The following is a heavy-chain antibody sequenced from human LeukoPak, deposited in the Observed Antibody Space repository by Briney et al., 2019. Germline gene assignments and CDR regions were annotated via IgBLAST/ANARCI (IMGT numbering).Heavy chain of an antibody. V-gene: IGHV4-59*01. J-gene: IGHJ4*02. Sequence: SETLSFRCAVYGGSFSSYYWSWIRQPPGKGLEWIGYIYYSGSTNYNPSLKSRVTISVDTSKNQFSLKLSSVTAADTAVYYCARDFCSGGSCYRAFDYWGQGTLVTVSS. D-gene: IGHD2-15*01. CDR1: GGSFSSYY. CDR2: IYYSGST. CDR3: ARDFCSGGSCYRAFDY.